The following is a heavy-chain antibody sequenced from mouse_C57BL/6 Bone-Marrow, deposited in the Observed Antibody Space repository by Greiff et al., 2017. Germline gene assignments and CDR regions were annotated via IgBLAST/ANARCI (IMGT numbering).Heavy chain of an antibody. V-gene: IGHV1-15*01. CDR3: TEHAMDY. CDR2: IDPETGGT. J-gene: IGHJ4*01. Sequence: QVQLQQSGAELVRPGASVTLSCKASGYTFPDYEMHWVKQTPVHGLEWIGAIDPETGGTAYNQKFKGKAILTADKSSSTAYMELRSLTSEDSAVYYCTEHAMDYWGQGTSVTVSS. CDR1: GYTFPDYE.